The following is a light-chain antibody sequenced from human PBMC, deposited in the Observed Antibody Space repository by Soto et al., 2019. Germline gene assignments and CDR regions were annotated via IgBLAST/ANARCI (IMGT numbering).Light chain of an antibody. J-gene: IGKJ2*01. Sequence: EIVMTQSPLSLPVTPGEPASISCRSSQSLLYNAKNYLDWYLQNPGQSPQLLIYLGYNRASGVPDRFSGSGSGTEFTLIISGVEAEDVGVYFFMAGIQIPHTFGQGTKLEIK. CDR2: LGY. V-gene: IGKV2-28*01. CDR3: MAGIQIPHT. CDR1: QSLLYNAKNY.